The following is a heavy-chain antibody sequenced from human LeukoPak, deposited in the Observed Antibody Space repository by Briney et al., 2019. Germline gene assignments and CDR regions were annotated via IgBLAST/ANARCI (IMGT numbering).Heavy chain of an antibody. CDR1: GGSFSGYY. V-gene: IGHV4-34*01. J-gene: IGHJ4*02. D-gene: IGHD3-22*01. CDR3: ATVDFRLASFPAHETHYYDSSGPLDY. Sequence: SETLSLTCAVYGGSFSGYYWSWIRQPPGKGLEWIGEINHSGSTNYNPSLKSRVTISVDTSKHQFPLKLTSVTAADTAVYYCATVDFRLASFPAHETHYYDSSGPLDYWGQGTLVTVSS. CDR2: INHSGST.